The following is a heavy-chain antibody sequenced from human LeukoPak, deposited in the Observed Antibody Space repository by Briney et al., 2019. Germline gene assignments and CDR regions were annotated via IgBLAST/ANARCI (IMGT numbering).Heavy chain of an antibody. V-gene: IGHV3-23*01. D-gene: IGHD3-10*01. Sequence: GGSLRLSCAASGFTFSSYAMSWVRQAPGKGLEWVSAISGSGGSTYYADSVKGRFTISRDNSKNTLYLQMNSLRAEDTAVYYCAKGSGPYYYYGMDVWGQGTTVTVSS. J-gene: IGHJ6*02. CDR3: AKGSGPYYYYGMDV. CDR2: ISGSGGST. CDR1: GFTFSSYA.